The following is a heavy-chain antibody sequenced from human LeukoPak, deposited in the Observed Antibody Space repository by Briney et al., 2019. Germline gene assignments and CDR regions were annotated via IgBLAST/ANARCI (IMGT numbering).Heavy chain of an antibody. V-gene: IGHV3-23*01. CDR3: SKSAIVVVITRYFDY. Sequence: GGTLRLSCAASGFTFSNHGMSWVRQAPGKGLEWVSAISGSGGSTYYADSVKGRFTISRDNSKNTLYLQMNSLRAEDTAVYYCSKSAIVVVITRYFDYWGQGTLVTVSS. CDR2: ISGSGGST. J-gene: IGHJ4*02. D-gene: IGHD3-22*01. CDR1: GFTFSNHG.